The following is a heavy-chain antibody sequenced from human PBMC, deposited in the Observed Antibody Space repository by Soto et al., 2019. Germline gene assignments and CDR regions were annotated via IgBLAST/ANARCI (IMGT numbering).Heavy chain of an antibody. V-gene: IGHV5-51*01. Sequence: XASLKISCKGSEYNFAGYWIAWVRQMPGKGLELMGIIYPSDSDTRYRPSFQGQVTISADKSISSAYLQWSSLRASDTAMYYCARGGASTRTFDYWGQGTPVTGSS. D-gene: IGHD1-1*01. CDR1: EYNFAGYW. CDR3: ARGGASTRTFDY. J-gene: IGHJ4*02. CDR2: IYPSDSDT.